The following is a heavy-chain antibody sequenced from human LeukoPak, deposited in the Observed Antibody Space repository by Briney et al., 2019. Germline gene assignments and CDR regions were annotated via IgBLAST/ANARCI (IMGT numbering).Heavy chain of an antibody. CDR1: GHTFTSYA. J-gene: IGHJ4*02. CDR3: ARVAIWDSSWTNYFDY. Sequence: ASVKVSCKASGHTFTSYAMHWVRQAPGQRLEWMGWINAGNGNTKYSQKFQGRVTITRDTSASTAYMELSSLRSEDTAVYYCARVAIWDSSWTNYFDYWGQGTLVTVSS. D-gene: IGHD6-13*01. CDR2: INAGNGNT. V-gene: IGHV1-3*01.